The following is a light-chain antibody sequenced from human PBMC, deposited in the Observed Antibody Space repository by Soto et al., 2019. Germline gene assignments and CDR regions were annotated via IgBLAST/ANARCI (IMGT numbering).Light chain of an antibody. J-gene: IGLJ2*01. CDR1: SSNIGAGYD. CDR2: GNS. CDR3: QSYDSSLSGHVV. Sequence: QSVLTQPPSVSGAPGQRVTISCTGSSSNIGAGYDVHWYQQLPGTAPKLLIYGNSNRPSGVPDRFSGSKSGTSAPLAITGLQAEDEADYYCQSYDSSLSGHVVFGGGTKVTVL. V-gene: IGLV1-40*01.